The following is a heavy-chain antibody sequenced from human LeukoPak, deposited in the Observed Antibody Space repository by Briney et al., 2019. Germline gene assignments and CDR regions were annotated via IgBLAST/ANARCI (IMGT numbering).Heavy chain of an antibody. CDR1: GGSISSGDYY. CDR3: ARGTYYYDSSGYPFDY. Sequence: PSETLSLTCTVSGGSISSGDYYWSWIRQPPGKGLEWIGYIYYSGSTYYNPSLKSRVTISVDTSKNQFSLKLSSVTAADTAVYYCARGTYYYDSSGYPFDYWGQGTLVTVSS. CDR2: IYYSGST. J-gene: IGHJ4*02. D-gene: IGHD3-22*01. V-gene: IGHV4-30-4*01.